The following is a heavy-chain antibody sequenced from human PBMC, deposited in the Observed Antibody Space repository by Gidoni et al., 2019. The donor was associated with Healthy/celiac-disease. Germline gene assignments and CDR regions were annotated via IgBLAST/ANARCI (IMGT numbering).Heavy chain of an antibody. V-gene: IGHV1-3*01. CDR1: GYTVPGYA. CDR3: ARGGAVAGYYYYYGMDV. CDR2: INAGNGNT. D-gene: IGHD6-19*01. Sequence: QVQLVQSGAGVKKPGASVKVSCKASGYTVPGYAVPWVRQAHGQRIGWMVWINAGNGNTKYSQKFQGRVTITRDTSASTAYMELSSLRSEDTAVYYCARGGAVAGYYYYYGMDVWGQGTTVTVSS. J-gene: IGHJ6*02.